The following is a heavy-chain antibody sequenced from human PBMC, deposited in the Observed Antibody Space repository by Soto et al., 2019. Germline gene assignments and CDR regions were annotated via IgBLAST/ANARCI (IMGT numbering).Heavy chain of an antibody. Sequence: ASVKFSCKASGYTFTNYAIHWVRQGPGQRLEWMGWINAGNGKTKYSQKFQGRVTITRDTSASTAYMELSSLRSEDTAVYYCARDGAVAGNTNFDYWGQGTLVTVSS. J-gene: IGHJ4*02. CDR3: ARDGAVAGNTNFDY. V-gene: IGHV1-3*01. CDR1: GYTFTNYA. CDR2: INAGNGKT. D-gene: IGHD6-19*01.